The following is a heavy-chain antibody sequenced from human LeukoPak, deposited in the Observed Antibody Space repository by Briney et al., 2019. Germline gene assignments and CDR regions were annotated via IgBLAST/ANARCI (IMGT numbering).Heavy chain of an antibody. J-gene: IGHJ3*02. CDR2: IYYSGST. CDR1: GGSISSCY. D-gene: IGHD3-10*01. V-gene: IGHV4-59*12. CDR3: AREITMVRGVITGDAFDI. Sequence: PSETLSLTCTVSGGSISSCYWSWIRQPPGKGLEWIGYIYYSGSTNYNPSLKSRVTISVDTSKNQFSLKLSSVTAADTAVYYCAREITMVRGVITGDAFDIWGQGTMVTVSS.